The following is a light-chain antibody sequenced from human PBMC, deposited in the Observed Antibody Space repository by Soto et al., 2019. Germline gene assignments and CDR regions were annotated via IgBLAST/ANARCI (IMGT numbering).Light chain of an antibody. CDR3: QKYNSAPLT. V-gene: IGKV1-27*01. Sequence: ELTQSPSSLSSSLGDSVTITCRASLPISNYLAWYQQKTGKIPNILIYAESTLQAGVPYRFSGSGSGTDLNLTISRLQPEDVAAYYCQKYNSAPLTFGGGTKVDIK. CDR1: LPISNY. CDR2: AES. J-gene: IGKJ4*01.